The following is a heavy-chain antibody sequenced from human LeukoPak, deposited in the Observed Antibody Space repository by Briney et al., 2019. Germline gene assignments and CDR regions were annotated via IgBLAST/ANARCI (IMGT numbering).Heavy chain of an antibody. V-gene: IGHV3-23*01. CDR2: ISGSGGST. CDR3: AKDGNYHGSGSYYEDWFDP. CDR1: GFTFSSYA. Sequence: PGGSLRLSCAASGFTFSSYAMSWVRQAPGKGLEWVSAISGSGGSTYYADSVKGRFTISRDNSKNTLYLEMNSLRAEDTAVYYCAKDGNYHGSGSYYEDWFDPWGQGTLVTVSS. D-gene: IGHD3-10*01. J-gene: IGHJ5*02.